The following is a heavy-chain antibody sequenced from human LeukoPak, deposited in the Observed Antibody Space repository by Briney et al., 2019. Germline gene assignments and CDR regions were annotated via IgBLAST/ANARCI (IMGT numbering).Heavy chain of an antibody. D-gene: IGHD3-22*01. Sequence: KSGGSLRLSCAASGYTFSSYIINWFRQAPGKGLEWVSSISVGSNYIYYADSVRGRFSISRDDARNSLYLQMDSLRGDDTAVYYCARLRRNSDRSGYYYYDYWGQGTLVTVSS. CDR2: ISVGSNYI. V-gene: IGHV3-21*01. CDR3: ARLRRNSDRSGYYYYDY. CDR1: GYTFSSYI. J-gene: IGHJ4*02.